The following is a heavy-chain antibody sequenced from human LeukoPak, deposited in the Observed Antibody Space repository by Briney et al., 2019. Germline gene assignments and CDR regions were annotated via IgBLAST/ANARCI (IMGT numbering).Heavy chain of an antibody. V-gene: IGHV4-34*01. Sequence: SETLSLTCAVYGGSFSGYYWSWIRQPPGKGLEWIGSIYYSGSTYYNPSLKSRVTISVDTSKNQFSLKLSSVTAADTAVYYCARDRDAFDIWGQGTVVTVSS. CDR1: GGSFSGYY. CDR3: ARDRDAFDI. J-gene: IGHJ3*02. CDR2: IYYSGST.